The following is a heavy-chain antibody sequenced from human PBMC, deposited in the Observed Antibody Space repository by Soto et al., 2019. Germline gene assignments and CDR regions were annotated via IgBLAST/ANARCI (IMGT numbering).Heavy chain of an antibody. J-gene: IGHJ2*01. CDR3: ARRGGPGYFDL. D-gene: IGHD3-10*01. Sequence: SVEGRFTISRDNAKNSLYLQMNSLRDEDMAVYYCARRGGPGYFDLWGRGTLVAV. V-gene: IGHV3-48*02.